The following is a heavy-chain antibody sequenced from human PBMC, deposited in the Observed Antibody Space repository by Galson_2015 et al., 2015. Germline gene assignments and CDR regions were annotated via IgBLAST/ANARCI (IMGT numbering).Heavy chain of an antibody. CDR1: GFTFSSYW. J-gene: IGHJ3*02. CDR2: IKRDGSEK. D-gene: IGHD2-15*01. V-gene: IGHV3-7*01. CDR3: ARDSWGYCSGGSCYWGAFDI. Sequence: SLRLSCAASGFTFSSYWMSWVRQAPGKGLEWVANIKRDGSEKYYVDSVKGRFTISRDNAKNSLYLQMNSLRAEDTAVYYCARDSWGYCSGGSCYWGAFDIWGQGTMVTVSS.